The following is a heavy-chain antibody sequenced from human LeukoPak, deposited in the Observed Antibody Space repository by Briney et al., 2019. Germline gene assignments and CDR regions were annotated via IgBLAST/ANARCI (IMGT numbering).Heavy chain of an antibody. V-gene: IGHV4-31*03. CDR3: ARGGSMVRGVMSVGMDV. D-gene: IGHD3-10*01. J-gene: IGHJ6*02. Sequence: PSQTLSLTCTVSGGSISSGGYYWSWIRQHPGKGLEWIGYIYYSGSTYYNPSLKSRVTISVDTSKNQFSLKLSSVTAADTAVYYCARGGSMVRGVMSVGMDVWGQGTTVTVSS. CDR1: GGSISSGGYY. CDR2: IYYSGST.